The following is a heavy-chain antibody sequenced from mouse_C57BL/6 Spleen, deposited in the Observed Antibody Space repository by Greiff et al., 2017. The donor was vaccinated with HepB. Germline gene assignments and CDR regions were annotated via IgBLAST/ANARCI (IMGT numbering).Heavy chain of an antibody. V-gene: IGHV1-69*01. CDR3: ARVYGSKYAMDY. CDR1: GYTFTSYW. Sequence: QVRLQQPGAELVMPGASVKLSCKASGYTFTSYWMHWVKQRPGQGLEWIGEIDPSDSYTNYNQKFKGKSTLTVDKSSSTAYMQLSSLTSEDSAVYYCARVYGSKYAMDYWGQGTSVTVSS. D-gene: IGHD1-1*01. CDR2: IDPSDSYT. J-gene: IGHJ4*01.